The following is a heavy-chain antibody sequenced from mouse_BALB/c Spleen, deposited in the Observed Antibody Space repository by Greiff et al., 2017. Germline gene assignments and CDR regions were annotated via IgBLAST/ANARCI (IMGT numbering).Heavy chain of an antibody. V-gene: IGHV5-17*02. CDR2: ISSGSSTI. D-gene: IGHD2-4*01. Sequence: EVQLVESGGGLVQPGGSRKLSCAASGFTFSSFGMHWVRQAPEKGLEWVAYISSGSSTIYYADTVKGRFTISRDNPKNTLFLQMTSLRSEDTAMYYCARSGITTGFDYWGQGTTLTVSS. CDR1: GFTFSSFG. CDR3: ARSGITTGFDY. J-gene: IGHJ2*01.